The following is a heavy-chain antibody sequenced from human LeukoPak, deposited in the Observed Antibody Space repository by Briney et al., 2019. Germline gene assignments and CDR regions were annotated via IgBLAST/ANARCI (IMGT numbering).Heavy chain of an antibody. V-gene: IGHV3-33*06. CDR3: AKDQGYYYDSSGYYYVLGGLDY. CDR2: IWYDGSNK. J-gene: IGHJ4*02. CDR1: GFTFSGYW. Sequence: SGGSLRLSCAASGFTFSGYWMHWVRQAPGKGLEWVAVIWYDGSNKYYADSVKGRFTICRDNSKNTLYLQMNSLRAEDTAVYYCAKDQGYYYDSSGYYYVLGGLDYWGQGTLVTVSS. D-gene: IGHD3-22*01.